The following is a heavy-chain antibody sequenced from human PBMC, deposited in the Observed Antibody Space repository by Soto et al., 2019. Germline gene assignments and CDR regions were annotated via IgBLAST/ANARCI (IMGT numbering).Heavy chain of an antibody. Sequence: PVGSLRLSCAASGFTFSTYAMSWVRQAPGKGLEWVSSISGSAGSTYYAASVKGRFTISRDNSKNTLYLQMNSLRAEDTAVYYCAKEESSGCFDYWGQGTLVTVSS. CDR2: ISGSAGST. J-gene: IGHJ4*02. CDR3: AKEESSGCFDY. D-gene: IGHD6-19*01. V-gene: IGHV3-23*01. CDR1: GFTFSTYA.